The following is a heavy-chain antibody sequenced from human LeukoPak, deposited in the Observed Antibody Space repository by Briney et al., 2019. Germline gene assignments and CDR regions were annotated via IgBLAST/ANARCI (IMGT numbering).Heavy chain of an antibody. CDR3: AELGITMIGGV. J-gene: IGHJ6*04. Sequence: GGSLRLSCAVSGFTFSSYWMNWVRQAPGKGLEWVANIKQDGSETYYVDSVKGRFTISRDNAKNSLYLQMNSLRAEDTAVYYCAELGITMIGGVWGKGTTVTISS. CDR2: IKQDGSET. V-gene: IGHV3-7*01. CDR1: GFTFSSYW. D-gene: IGHD3-10*02.